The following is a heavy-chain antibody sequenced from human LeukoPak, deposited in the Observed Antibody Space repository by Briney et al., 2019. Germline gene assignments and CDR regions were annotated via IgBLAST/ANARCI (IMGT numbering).Heavy chain of an antibody. CDR1: GFTFSSYG. CDR3: AKVFIGHLPEDAFDI. Sequence: GGSLRFSCAASGFTFSSYGMHWVRQAPGKGLEWVAFIRYDGSNKYYADSVKGRFTISRDNSKNTLYLQMNSLRAEDTAVYYCAKVFIGHLPEDAFDIWGQGTMVTVSS. J-gene: IGHJ3*02. D-gene: IGHD1-14*01. V-gene: IGHV3-30*02. CDR2: IRYDGSNK.